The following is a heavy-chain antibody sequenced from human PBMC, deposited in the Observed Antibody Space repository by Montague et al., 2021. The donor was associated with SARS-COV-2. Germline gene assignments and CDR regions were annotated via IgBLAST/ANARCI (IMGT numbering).Heavy chain of an antibody. D-gene: IGHD1-7*01. V-gene: IGHV4-39*01. J-gene: IGHJ4*02. Sequence: SEILSLTCTVSGGSISGSNYYWAWIRQPPGKGLEWIGSIYYSGSTYDNPSLKSRVSISVDTSKNQFSLKLNSVTAADTAVYYCARLLLELPGDYWGQGTLVTVSS. CDR2: IYYSGST. CDR3: ARLLLELPGDY. CDR1: GGSISGSNYY.